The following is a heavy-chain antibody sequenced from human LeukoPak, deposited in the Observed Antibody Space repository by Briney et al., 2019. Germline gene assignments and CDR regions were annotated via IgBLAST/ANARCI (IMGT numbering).Heavy chain of an antibody. CDR3: ARALGYCSGGSCYLSTGRYYYYYYGMDV. CDR2: IYYSEST. V-gene: IGHV4-59*01. CDR1: GGSISSYY. D-gene: IGHD2-15*01. J-gene: IGHJ6*02. Sequence: SETLSLTCTVSGGSISSYYWSWIRQPPGKGLEWIGYIYYSESTNYNPSLKSRVTISVDTSKNQFSLKLSSVTAADTAVYYCARALGYCSGGSCYLSTGRYYYYYYGMDVWGQGTTVTVSS.